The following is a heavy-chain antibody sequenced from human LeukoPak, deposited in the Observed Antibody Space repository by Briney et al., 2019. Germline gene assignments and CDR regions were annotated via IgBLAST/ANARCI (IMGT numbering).Heavy chain of an antibody. Sequence: PGGSLRLSCEASGFTFTSAWMSWVRQAPGKGLEWVGRIKGKTAAGAPDYVASVKGRFTISRDDSKNTLFLQMNSLKTEDTAVYYRITGDYDFWSGFYSPNHYFDYWGQGTLVTVSS. CDR2: IKGKTAAGAP. V-gene: IGHV3-15*01. D-gene: IGHD3-3*01. J-gene: IGHJ4*02. CDR3: ITGDYDFWSGFYSPNHYFDY. CDR1: GFTFTSAW.